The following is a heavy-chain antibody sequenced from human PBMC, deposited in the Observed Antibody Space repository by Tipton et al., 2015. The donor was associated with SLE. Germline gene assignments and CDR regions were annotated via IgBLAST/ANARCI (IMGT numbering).Heavy chain of an antibody. CDR2: IYNNGNT. Sequence: LRLSCTVSGASISSHYWNWIRQPPGKGLEWIGNIYNNGNTNYNPSLKSRVTISVDTSRNQFFLNLSSVTAADTALYYCARAKRSSTTWGYWFDPWGQGTLATVSS. V-gene: IGHV4-59*11. CDR3: ARAKRSSTTWGYWFDP. D-gene: IGHD2-2*01. J-gene: IGHJ5*02. CDR1: GASISSHY.